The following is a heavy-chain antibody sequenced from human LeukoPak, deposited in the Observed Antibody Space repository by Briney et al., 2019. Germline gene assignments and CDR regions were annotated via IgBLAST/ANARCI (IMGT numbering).Heavy chain of an antibody. CDR3: ARVCPYYYENSGLSYYYMDV. J-gene: IGHJ6*03. D-gene: IGHD3-22*01. Sequence: PSETLSLTCTVSGGSISSYYWNWIRQPAGKGLEWIGRIYSSGSTHYNPSLKSRVTMSVDTSKNHFSLKLSSVTAADTAVYYCARVCPYYYENSGLSYYYMDVWGKGTTVAVSS. V-gene: IGHV4-4*07. CDR1: GGSISSYY. CDR2: IYSSGST.